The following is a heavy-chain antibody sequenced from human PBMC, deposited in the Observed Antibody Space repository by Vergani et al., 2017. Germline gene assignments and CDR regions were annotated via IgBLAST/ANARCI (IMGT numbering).Heavy chain of an antibody. Sequence: QVQLQESGPGLVKPSETLSLTCTVSGGSISSYYWSWIRQPPGKGLEWIGYIYYSGSTNYNPSLKSRVTISVDTSKNQFSLKLSSVTAADTAVYYCARDLSDGSALEEYYYYGMDVWGQGTTVTVSS. J-gene: IGHJ6*02. CDR3: ARDLSDGSALEEYYYYGMDV. CDR1: GGSISSYY. V-gene: IGHV4-59*01. CDR2: IYYSGST. D-gene: IGHD3-10*01.